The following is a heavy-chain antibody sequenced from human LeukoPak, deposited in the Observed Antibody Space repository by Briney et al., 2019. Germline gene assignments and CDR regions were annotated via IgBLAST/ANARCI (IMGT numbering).Heavy chain of an antibody. CDR2: ISWNSGSI. V-gene: IGHV3-9*01. J-gene: IGHJ4*02. CDR3: AKDMAQWGSYSGVDY. CDR1: GFTFDDYA. Sequence: PGGSLRLSCAASGFTFDDYAMHWVRQAPGKGLEWVSGISWNSGSIGYADSVKGRFTISRDNAKNSLYLQMNSLRAEDTALYYCAKDMAQWGSYSGVDYWGQGTLVTVSS. D-gene: IGHD1-26*01.